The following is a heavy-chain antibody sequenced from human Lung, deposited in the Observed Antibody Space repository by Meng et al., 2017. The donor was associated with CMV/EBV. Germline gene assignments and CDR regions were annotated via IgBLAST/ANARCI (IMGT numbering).Heavy chain of an antibody. V-gene: IGHV1-18*01. Sequence: ASVXVSXKASGYTFTSYGISWVRQAPGQGLEWMGWISAYNGNTNYAQKFQGRVIMTTDTFTSTAYMELRSLRSDDTAVYYCATDWELVTHGGDYWGQGTRVTVSS. CDR2: ISAYNGNT. J-gene: IGHJ4*03. CDR1: GYTFTSYG. CDR3: ATDWELVTHGGDY. D-gene: IGHD3-10*01.